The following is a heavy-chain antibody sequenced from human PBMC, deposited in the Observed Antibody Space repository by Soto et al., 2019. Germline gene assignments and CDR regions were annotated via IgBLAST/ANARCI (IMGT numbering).Heavy chain of an antibody. CDR1: GGSTSGDY. D-gene: IGHD3-10*01. J-gene: IGHJ4*02. Sequence: QLQLQESGPGLVKPSETLSLTCTVSGGSTSGDYWGWIRQPPGKGLEWIATIYYSGRTFYNPSLESRVTIYVDTSRDQFSLKLTSVTAADTAVYYCARLPRTTTSGSGTDFWGQGTLVTVSS. CDR3: ARLPRTTTSGSGTDF. CDR2: IYYSGRT. V-gene: IGHV4-39*01.